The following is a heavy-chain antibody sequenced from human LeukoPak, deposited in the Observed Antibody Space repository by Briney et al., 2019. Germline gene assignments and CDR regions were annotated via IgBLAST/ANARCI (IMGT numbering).Heavy chain of an antibody. CDR3: TRYNNDHFDY. D-gene: IGHD1-14*01. Sequence: PGGSLRLSCAASGFTFSSYAMSWVRQAPGKGPEWVSGISARDGSTWYGDSGKGRFTISRDISKNTLYLQMNSLRADDTAVYYCTRYNNDHFDYWGQGTLVTVSS. V-gene: IGHV3-23*01. CDR2: ISARDGST. J-gene: IGHJ4*02. CDR1: GFTFSSYA.